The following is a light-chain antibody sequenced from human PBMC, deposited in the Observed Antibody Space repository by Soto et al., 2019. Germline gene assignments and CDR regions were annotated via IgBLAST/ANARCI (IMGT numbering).Light chain of an antibody. CDR3: ASWDDSLDGRL. Sequence: QSVLTQPPSVSATPGQRVTISCSGSSSNIGTNSVSWFQQLPGTAPKLLIYNNDQRPSGVPDRFSASKSVTSASLAISGLQSEDEADYHCASWDDSLDGRLFGGGTKLTVL. J-gene: IGLJ3*02. V-gene: IGLV1-44*01. CDR1: SSNIGTNS. CDR2: NND.